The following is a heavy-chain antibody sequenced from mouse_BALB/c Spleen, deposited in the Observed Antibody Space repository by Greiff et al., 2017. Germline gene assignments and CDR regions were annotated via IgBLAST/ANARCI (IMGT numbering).Heavy chain of an antibody. Sequence: DVQLVESGGGLVQPGGSLRLSCATSGFTFTDYYMSWVRQPPGKALEWLGFIRNKANGYTTEYSASVKGQFTISRDNSQSILYLQMNTLRAEDSSTYNCARDTYSFDYWGQGTTLTVSS. CDR1: GFTFTDYY. CDR2: IRNKANGYTT. CDR3: ARDTYSFDY. J-gene: IGHJ2*01. V-gene: IGHV7-3*02.